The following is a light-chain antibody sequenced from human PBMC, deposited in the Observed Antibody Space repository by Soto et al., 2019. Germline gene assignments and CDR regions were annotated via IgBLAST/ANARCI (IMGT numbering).Light chain of an antibody. Sequence: EIVLTQSPGTLSLSPGERATLSCRASQSVSSNHLAWYQQKPGQAPRLLIYGASSRATGVPGRFSATGSGTDFTLTITRLEPEDFAVYYCQHYDTSPTWTFGQGTKVEIK. CDR3: QHYDTSPTWT. V-gene: IGKV3-20*01. CDR1: QSVSSNH. CDR2: GAS. J-gene: IGKJ1*01.